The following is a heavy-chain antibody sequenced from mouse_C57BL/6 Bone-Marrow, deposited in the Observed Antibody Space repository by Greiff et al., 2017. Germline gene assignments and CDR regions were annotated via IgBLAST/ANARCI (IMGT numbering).Heavy chain of an antibody. CDR3: TGSQAWFAY. CDR2: IDPENGDT. D-gene: IGHD1-1*01. J-gene: IGHJ3*01. V-gene: IGHV14-4*01. Sequence: VHVKQSGAELVRPGASVKLSCTASGFNIKDDYMHWVKQRPEQGLEWIGWIDPENGDTEYASKFQGKATITADTSSNTAYLQLSSLTSEDTAVYYCTGSQAWFAYWGQGTLATVSA. CDR1: GFNIKDDY.